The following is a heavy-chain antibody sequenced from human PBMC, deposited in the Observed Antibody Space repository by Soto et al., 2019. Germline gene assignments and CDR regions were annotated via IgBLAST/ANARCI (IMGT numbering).Heavy chain of an antibody. CDR1: GGTFSSYA. CDR2: IIPIFGTA. J-gene: IGHJ5*02. CDR3: ARGRAGGIFGVVKGNWFDR. V-gene: IGHV1-69*01. Sequence: QVQLVQSGAEVKKPESSVKVSCKASGGTFSSYAISWVRQAPGQGLEWMGGIIPIFGTANYAQKFQGRVTITADESTSTAYMELSSLRSEDTAVYYCARGRAGGIFGVVKGNWFDRWGQGTLVTVSS. D-gene: IGHD3-3*01.